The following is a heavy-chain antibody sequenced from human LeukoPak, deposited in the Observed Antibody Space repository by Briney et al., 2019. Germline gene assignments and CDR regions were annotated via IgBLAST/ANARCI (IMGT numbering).Heavy chain of an antibody. CDR1: GFTFSSYW. D-gene: IGHD2-2*02. CDR2: ISGSGGST. CDR3: AKDGLANTPFDY. J-gene: IGHJ4*02. Sequence: SGGSLRLSCASSGFTFSSYWMSWVRQAPGKGLEWVSAISGSGGSTYYADSVKGRFTISRDNSKNTLYLQMNSLRAEDTAVYYCAKDGLANTPFDYWGQGTLVTVSS. V-gene: IGHV3-23*01.